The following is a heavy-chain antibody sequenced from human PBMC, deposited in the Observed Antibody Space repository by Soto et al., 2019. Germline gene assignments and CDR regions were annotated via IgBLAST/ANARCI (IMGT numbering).Heavy chain of an antibody. CDR2: IKQDGSEK. Sequence: EVQLVESGGGLVQPGGSLRLSCAASGFTFSSYWMSWVRQAPGKGLEWVANIKQDGSEKYYVDSVKGRFTISRDNAKNSLYLQMNSLRAEDTAVYYCARDGFAIAALVNDYWGQGTLVTVSS. CDR1: GFTFSSYW. J-gene: IGHJ4*02. V-gene: IGHV3-7*01. CDR3: ARDGFAIAALVNDY. D-gene: IGHD6-6*01.